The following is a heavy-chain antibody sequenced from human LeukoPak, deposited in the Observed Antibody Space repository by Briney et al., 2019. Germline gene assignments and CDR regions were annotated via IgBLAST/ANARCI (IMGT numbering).Heavy chain of an antibody. V-gene: IGHV3-30*18. J-gene: IGHJ4*02. Sequence: GGSLRLSCAASGFTFSSYGMHWVRQAPGKGLEWVAVISYDGSNKYYADSVKGRFTISRDNSKNTLYLQMNSLRAEDTAVYYCAELACSGTSCYPFDYWGQGTLVTVSS. CDR2: ISYDGSNK. D-gene: IGHD2-2*01. CDR3: AELACSGTSCYPFDY. CDR1: GFTFSSYG.